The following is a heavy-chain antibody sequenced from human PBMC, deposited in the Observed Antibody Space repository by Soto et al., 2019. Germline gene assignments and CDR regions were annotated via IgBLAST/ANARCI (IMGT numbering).Heavy chain of an antibody. Sequence: GGSLRLSCAASGFTFSSYGMHWVRQAPGKGLEWVAVIWYDGSNKYYTDSVKGRFTISRDNSKSTLYLQMNSLRAEDTAVYYCARDHHTAMVQDVWGQGTTVTVSS. CDR3: ARDHHTAMVQDV. D-gene: IGHD5-18*01. V-gene: IGHV3-33*01. CDR1: GFTFSSYG. CDR2: IWYDGSNK. J-gene: IGHJ6*02.